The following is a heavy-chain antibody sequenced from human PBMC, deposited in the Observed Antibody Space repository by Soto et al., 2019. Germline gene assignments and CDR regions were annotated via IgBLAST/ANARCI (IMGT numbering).Heavy chain of an antibody. CDR2: VGASGAST. CDR3: ARIPKPYCGGGSCFLDY. V-gene: IGHV3-23*01. CDR1: GFTFSSYA. J-gene: IGHJ4*02. Sequence: EVQLLESGGGLVQPGGSLRLSCAASGFTFSSYAMSWVRQAPGKGLEWVSAVGASGASTDFADSVKGRFTISRDNSKNTLYLQMNSLRAEETAIYFCARIPKPYCGGGSCFLDYWGRGTLVTVSS. D-gene: IGHD2-21*01.